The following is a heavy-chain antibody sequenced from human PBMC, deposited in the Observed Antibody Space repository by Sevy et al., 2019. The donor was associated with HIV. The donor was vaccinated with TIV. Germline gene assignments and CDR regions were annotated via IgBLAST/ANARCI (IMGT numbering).Heavy chain of an antibody. V-gene: IGHV4-31*03. CDR2: IYYSGST. CDR3: ATRRYYYDSSGISHWFDP. CDR1: GGSISSGGYY. Sequence: SQTLSLTCTVSGGSISSGGYYWSWIRQHPGKGLEWIGYIYYSGSTYYNPSLKSRVTISVDTSKNQFSLKLSSVTAADTAVYYCATRRYYYDSSGISHWFDPWGQGTLVTVSS. D-gene: IGHD3-22*01. J-gene: IGHJ5*02.